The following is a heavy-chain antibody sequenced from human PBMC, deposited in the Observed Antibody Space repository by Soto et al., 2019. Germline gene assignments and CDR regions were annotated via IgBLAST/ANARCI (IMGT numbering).Heavy chain of an antibody. CDR1: GYTFTSYD. CDR3: ARGPRRGVYATNYYYGMDV. CDR2: MNPNSGNT. J-gene: IGHJ6*02. Sequence: ASVKVSCKASGYTFTSYDINWVRQATGQGLEWMGWMNPNSGNTGYAQKFQGRVTMTRNTSISTAYMELSSLRSEDTAVYYCARGPRRGVYATNYYYGMDVWGQGTTVTVSS. V-gene: IGHV1-8*01. D-gene: IGHD2-8*01.